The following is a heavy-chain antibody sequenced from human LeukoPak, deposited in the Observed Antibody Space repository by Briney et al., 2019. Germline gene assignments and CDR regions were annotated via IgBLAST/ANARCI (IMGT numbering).Heavy chain of an antibody. D-gene: IGHD4-17*01. CDR1: GGSISSYY. CDR3: AREVGDYVGVFDY. CDR2: VFYSGST. V-gene: IGHV4-59*01. Sequence: SETLSLTCTVSGGSISSYYWSWIRQPPGKGLEWIGYVFYSGSTNYNPSLKSRVTISVYMSKNQFSLKLTSVTAADTAVYYCAREVGDYVGVFDYWGQGTLVTVSS. J-gene: IGHJ4*02.